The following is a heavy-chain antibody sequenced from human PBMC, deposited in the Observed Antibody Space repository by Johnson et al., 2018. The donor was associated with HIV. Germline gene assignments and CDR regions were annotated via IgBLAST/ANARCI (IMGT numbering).Heavy chain of an antibody. CDR2: IQEDGSQI. Sequence: VQLVESGGGLVQPGGSLRLSCAASGFTFSSYAMSWVRQAPGKGLEWVGNIQEDGSQIHYMDSVKGRFTISRDNSKNTLYLQMNSLRAEDTAVYYCAKDKEYSSSPGAFDIWGQGTMVTVSS. CDR1: GFTFSSYA. CDR3: AKDKEYSSSPGAFDI. J-gene: IGHJ3*02. D-gene: IGHD6-6*01. V-gene: IGHV3-7*01.